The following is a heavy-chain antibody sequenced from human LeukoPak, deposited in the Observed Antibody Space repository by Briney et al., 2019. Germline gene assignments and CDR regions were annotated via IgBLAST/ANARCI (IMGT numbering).Heavy chain of an antibody. Sequence: GGSLRLSCAASGFALSSYAMSWVRQAPGKGLEWVSAISGSGGSTYYADSVKGRFTISRDNSKNTLYLQMNSLRAEDTAVYYCAKDSITFGGVIVFWGQGTLVTVSS. CDR1: GFALSSYA. CDR3: AKDSITFGGVIVF. V-gene: IGHV3-23*01. CDR2: ISGSGGST. J-gene: IGHJ4*02. D-gene: IGHD3-16*02.